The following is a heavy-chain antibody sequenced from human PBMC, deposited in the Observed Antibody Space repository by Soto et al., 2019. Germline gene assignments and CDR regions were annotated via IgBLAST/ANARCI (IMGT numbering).Heavy chain of an antibody. J-gene: IGHJ4*02. CDR1: DESFSDYY. V-gene: IGHV4-34*02. CDR3: ARNYIGFAY. CDR2: INHSGSA. D-gene: IGHD3-10*01. Sequence: QVQVQQWGAGLLKPSETLSLTCAVYDESFSDYYWSWIRQPPGKGLEWIAEINHSGSANYKPYLKRRVARSIDTSRNQFSLKLSSMTDADTAVYYCARNYIGFAYWRQGTLVTVAS.